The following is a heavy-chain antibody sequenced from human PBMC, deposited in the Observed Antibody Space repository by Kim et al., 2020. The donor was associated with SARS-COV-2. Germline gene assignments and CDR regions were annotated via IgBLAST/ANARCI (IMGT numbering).Heavy chain of an antibody. CDR2: IKSKTDGGTT. CDR1: GFTFSNAW. CDR3: TTDWHYGYSGTGDY. D-gene: IGHD5-12*01. V-gene: IGHV3-15*01. J-gene: IGHJ4*02. Sequence: GGSLRLSCAASGFTFSNAWMSWVRQAPGKGLEWVGRIKSKTDGGTTDYAAPVKGRFTISRDDSKNTLYLQMNSLKTEDTAVYYCTTDWHYGYSGTGDYWGQGTLVTVSS.